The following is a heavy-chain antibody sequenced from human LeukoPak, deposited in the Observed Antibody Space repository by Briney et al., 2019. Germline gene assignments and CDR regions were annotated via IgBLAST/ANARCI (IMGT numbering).Heavy chain of an antibody. D-gene: IGHD2-21*01. V-gene: IGHV4-39*07. Sequence: SSETLSLTCTVSGGSISSSSYYWGWIRQPPGKGLEWIGSIYYSGSTYYNPSLKSRVTISVDTSKNQFSLKLSSVTAADTAVYYCARRGREVVIATVYNYYYYMDVWGKGTTVTVSS. CDR3: ARRGREVVIATVYNYYYYMDV. CDR1: GGSISSSSYY. CDR2: IYYSGST. J-gene: IGHJ6*03.